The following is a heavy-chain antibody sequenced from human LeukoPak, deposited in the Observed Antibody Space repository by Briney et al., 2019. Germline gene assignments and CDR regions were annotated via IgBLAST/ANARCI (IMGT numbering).Heavy chain of an antibody. Sequence: GGSLRLSCAASGFTFSSYSMNWVRQAPGKGLEWVSSISSSSSYIYYADSVKGRFTISRDNAKNSLYLQMNSLRAEDTAVYYCARDLDSNGYYEVDYWGQGTLVTVSS. CDR3: ARDLDSNGYYEVDY. CDR1: GFTFSSYS. D-gene: IGHD3-22*01. CDR2: ISSSSSYI. J-gene: IGHJ4*02. V-gene: IGHV3-21*01.